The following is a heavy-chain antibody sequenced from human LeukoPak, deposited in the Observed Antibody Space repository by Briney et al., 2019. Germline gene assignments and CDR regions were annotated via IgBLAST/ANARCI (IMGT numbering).Heavy chain of an antibody. V-gene: IGHV1-2*02. Sequence: ASVKVSCKASGYTFTGYYMDWVRQAPGQGLEWMGWINPNSGGTNYAQKFQGRVTMTRDTSISTAYMELSRLRSDDTAVYYCARGPNSSGWFTGSRGAFDIWGQGTMVTVSS. J-gene: IGHJ3*02. CDR2: INPNSGGT. D-gene: IGHD6-19*01. CDR1: GYTFTGYY. CDR3: ARGPNSSGWFTGSRGAFDI.